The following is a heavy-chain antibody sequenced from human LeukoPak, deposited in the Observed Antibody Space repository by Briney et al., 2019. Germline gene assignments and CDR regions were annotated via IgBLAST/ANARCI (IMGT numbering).Heavy chain of an antibody. CDR3: ARGGIQLWLPLDY. J-gene: IGHJ4*02. Sequence: GGSLRLSCAASGFTFSSYEMNWVRQAPGKGLEWVSYISSSGSTIYYADSVKSRFTISRDNAKNSLYLQMNSLRAEDTAVYYCARGGIQLWLPLDYWGQGTLVTVSS. D-gene: IGHD5-18*01. V-gene: IGHV3-48*03. CDR2: ISSSGSTI. CDR1: GFTFSSYE.